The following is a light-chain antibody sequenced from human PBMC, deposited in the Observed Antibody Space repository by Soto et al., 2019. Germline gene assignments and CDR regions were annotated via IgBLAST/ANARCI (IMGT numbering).Light chain of an antibody. CDR1: QNINIW. V-gene: IGKV1-5*03. CDR3: QQYSSYPGT. Sequence: DIQMTQSPSTLSASVGDRVTITCRASQNINIWLAWYQQKPGKAPNLLIYTASSLESGVPSRFSGSGSGTEFTLTISSLQPDDFATYYCQQYSSYPGTFGQGTKVEIK. J-gene: IGKJ1*01. CDR2: TAS.